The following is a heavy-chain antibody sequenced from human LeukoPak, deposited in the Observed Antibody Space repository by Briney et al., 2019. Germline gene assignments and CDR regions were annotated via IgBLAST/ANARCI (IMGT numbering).Heavy chain of an antibody. Sequence: ASVKVSCKASGYTFTSYGISWVRQAPGQGLEWMGWISAYNGNTNYAQKLQGRVTMTTDTSTSTAYMELRSLRSDDTAVYYCARDAPTYDILTGYYREIVYWGQGTLVTVSS. D-gene: IGHD3-9*01. V-gene: IGHV1-18*01. CDR2: ISAYNGNT. CDR3: ARDAPTYDILTGYYREIVY. CDR1: GYTFTSYG. J-gene: IGHJ4*02.